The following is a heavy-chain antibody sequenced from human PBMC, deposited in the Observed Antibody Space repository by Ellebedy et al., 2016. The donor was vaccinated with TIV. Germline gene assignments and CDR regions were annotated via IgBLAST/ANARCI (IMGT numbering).Heavy chain of an antibody. J-gene: IGHJ3*02. CDR3: AKDPTTSDSSGYQI. V-gene: IGHV3-23*01. CDR1: GFTFSSYA. Sequence: GESLKISCAASGFTFSSYAMSWVRQAPGKGLEWVSAISGSGGSTYYADSVKGRFTISRDNSKNKLYLQMNSLRAEDTAVYYCAKDPTTSDSSGYQIWGQGTMVTVSS. D-gene: IGHD3-22*01. CDR2: ISGSGGST.